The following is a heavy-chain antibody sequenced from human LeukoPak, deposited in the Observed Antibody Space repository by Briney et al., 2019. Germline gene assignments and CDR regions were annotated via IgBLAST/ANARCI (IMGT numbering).Heavy chain of an antibody. Sequence: SFSSYATGWIRQPPGKGLEWIGSIYYSGSTYYNPSLKSRVTISVDTSKNQFSLKLSSVTAADTAVYYCATQGSAYSSGWYPYYFDYWGQGTLVTVSS. D-gene: IGHD6-19*01. CDR1: SFSSYA. J-gene: IGHJ4*02. CDR2: IYYSGST. CDR3: ATQGSAYSSGWYPYYFDY. V-gene: IGHV4-39*01.